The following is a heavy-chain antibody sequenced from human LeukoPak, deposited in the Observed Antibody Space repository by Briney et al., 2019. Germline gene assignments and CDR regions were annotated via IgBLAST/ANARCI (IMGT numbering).Heavy chain of an antibody. V-gene: IGHV3-23*01. CDR1: GFTFSNFA. CDR2: FICSHGHT. CDR3: TKDPNGDYVGAFDP. J-gene: IGHJ5*02. Sequence: GGSLRLSCAASGFTFSNFAMTWVRQAPGKGLEGVSSFICSHGHTYHTDSEKGRLTLSRDNSQNTLYLHIDSLSAEHTAVYYCTKDPNGDYVGAFDPWGQGTLVTVSS. D-gene: IGHD4-17*01.